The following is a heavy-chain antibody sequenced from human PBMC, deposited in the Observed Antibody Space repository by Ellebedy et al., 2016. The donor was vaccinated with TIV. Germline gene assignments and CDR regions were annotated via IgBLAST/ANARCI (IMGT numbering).Heavy chain of an antibody. D-gene: IGHD3-10*01. J-gene: IGHJ4*02. CDR2: ISSSSSTI. V-gene: IGHV3-48*02. Sequence: GGSLRLXXAASGFTFSSYSMNWVRQAPGKGLEWVSYISSSSSTIYYADSVEGRFTISRDNAKNSLYLQMNSLRDEDTTVYYCARGIGYYGSGSYYGDYWGQGTLVTVSS. CDR3: ARGIGYYGSGSYYGDY. CDR1: GFTFSSYS.